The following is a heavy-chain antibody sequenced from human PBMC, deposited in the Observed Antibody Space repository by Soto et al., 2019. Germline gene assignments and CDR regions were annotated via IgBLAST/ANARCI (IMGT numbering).Heavy chain of an antibody. J-gene: IGHJ4*02. Sequence: PSETLSLTCTVSGGSMSTYYWSWIRQPAGKELEWIGRIYTSVSTDYNPSPKSRVTMSDDTSQNQFSLRLTSVTAADLAIHYCARGQCSTSSRYPSDYWGQGTLVTVSS. D-gene: IGHD3-10*02. CDR3: ARGQCSTSSRYPSDY. CDR2: IYTSVST. CDR1: GGSMSTYY. V-gene: IGHV4-4*07.